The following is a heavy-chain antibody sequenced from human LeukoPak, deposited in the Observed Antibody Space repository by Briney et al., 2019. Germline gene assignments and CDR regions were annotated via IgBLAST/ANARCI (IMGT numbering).Heavy chain of an antibody. CDR3: AXSXPVXVTTSTHFDY. D-gene: IGHD2/OR15-2a*01. V-gene: IGHV1-2*02. CDR2: INPNSGGT. Sequence: EASVKVSCKASGYSFTDYYMHWVRQAPGQGLEWMGWINPNSGGTSYAQKFQGRVTMTRDTSISTAYVELSGLTSGDTAVYYCAXSXPVXVTTSTHFDYWGQGTPITVSS. J-gene: IGHJ4*02. CDR1: GYSFTDYY.